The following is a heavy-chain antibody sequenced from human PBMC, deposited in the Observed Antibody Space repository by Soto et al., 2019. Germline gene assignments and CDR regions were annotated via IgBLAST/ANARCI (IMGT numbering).Heavy chain of an antibody. CDR2: ISWNNGII. CDR1: GFTFDDYA. V-gene: IGHV3-9*01. D-gene: IGHD7-27*01. CDR3: AKETQANLGTGGFDY. Sequence: PGGSLRLSCAASGFTFDDYAMHWVRQAPGKGLEWVSGISWNNGIIGYADSVKGRFTISRDNAKNSLYLQMDSLRTEDTAFYYCAKETQANLGTGGFDYWGQGTLVTVSS. J-gene: IGHJ4*02.